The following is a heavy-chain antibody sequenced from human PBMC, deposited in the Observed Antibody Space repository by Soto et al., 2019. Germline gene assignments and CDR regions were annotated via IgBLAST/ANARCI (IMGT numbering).Heavy chain of an antibody. Sequence: EVQLVESGGGLVQPGGSLRLSCAASGYTFSTSWMHWVRQAAWKGLVWVSRINSGASATNYADSVKGRFTISRDNAKNTLYLQMDSLTAEDTAVYYCARGPSGWFGYDYWGQGTLVSVSS. V-gene: IGHV3-74*01. D-gene: IGHD6-19*01. J-gene: IGHJ4*02. CDR3: ARGPSGWFGYDY. CDR2: INSGASAT. CDR1: GYTFSTSW.